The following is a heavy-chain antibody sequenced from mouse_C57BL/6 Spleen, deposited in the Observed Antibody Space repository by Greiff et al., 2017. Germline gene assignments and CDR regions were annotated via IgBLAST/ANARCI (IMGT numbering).Heavy chain of an antibody. Sequence: EVKLVESGGGLVQPGGSLSLSCAASGFTFTDYYMSWVRQPPGKALEWLGFIRNKANGYTTEYSASVKGRFTISRDNSQSILYLQMNALRAEDSATYYCARSLYGNYFDYWGQGTTLTVSS. V-gene: IGHV7-3*01. D-gene: IGHD2-1*01. CDR3: ARSLYGNYFDY. CDR1: GFTFTDYY. CDR2: IRNKANGYTT. J-gene: IGHJ2*01.